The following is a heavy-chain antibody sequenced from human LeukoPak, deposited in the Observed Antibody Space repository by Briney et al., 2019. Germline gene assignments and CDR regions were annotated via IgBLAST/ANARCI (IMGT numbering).Heavy chain of an antibody. D-gene: IGHD6-19*01. CDR2: IYYSGST. CDR3: ARGVAVAGRFDY. CDR1: GGSISSYY. Sequence: SETLSLTCTVSGGSISSYYWSWIRQPPGKGLEWIGYIYYSGSTNYNPSLKSRVTISVDTSKNQFSLKLSSVTAADTAVYYCARGVAVAGRFDYWGQGTLVTVSS. V-gene: IGHV4-59*01. J-gene: IGHJ4*02.